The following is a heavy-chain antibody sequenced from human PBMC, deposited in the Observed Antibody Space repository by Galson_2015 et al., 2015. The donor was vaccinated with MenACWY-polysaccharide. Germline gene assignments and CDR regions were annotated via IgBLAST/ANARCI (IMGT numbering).Heavy chain of an antibody. CDR1: GFIFSSYE. CDR2: ITSSTSAK. Sequence: SLRLSCAASGFIFSSYEMNWVRQAPGKGLEWVSHITSSTSAKYYEDSVKGRFTISRDNAKNSLYLQMSSLRAEDTAVYYCARGSYSNAYGMDDWGQGTIVTVSS. D-gene: IGHD4-11*01. CDR3: ARGSYSNAYGMDD. V-gene: IGHV3-48*03. J-gene: IGHJ6*02.